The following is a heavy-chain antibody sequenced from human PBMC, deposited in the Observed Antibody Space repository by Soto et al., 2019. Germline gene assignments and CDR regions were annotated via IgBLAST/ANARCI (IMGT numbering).Heavy chain of an antibody. CDR2: ITSNGGST. D-gene: IGHD2-21*02. CDR1: GFIFSNYA. CDR3: ARADSGGDYHY. V-gene: IGHV3-64*02. Sequence: PGGSLRFSCAASGFIFSNYAMHWVRQAPGKGLEYVSAITSNGGSTYYADSVKGRFTISRDNSKNTLSLQMGSLRAEDMAVYYCARADSGGDYHYWGQGTLVTVS. J-gene: IGHJ4*02.